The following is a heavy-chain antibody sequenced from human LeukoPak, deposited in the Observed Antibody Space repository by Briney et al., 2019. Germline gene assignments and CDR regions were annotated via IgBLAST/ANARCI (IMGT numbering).Heavy chain of an antibody. CDR1: GGSISSGGYY. CDR3: ARDRAVYVAGMDV. CDR2: IYYSGST. D-gene: IGHD2-8*01. J-gene: IGHJ6*02. V-gene: IGHV4-31*03. Sequence: PSETLSLTCTVSGGSISSGGYYWSWIRQHPGKGLEWIGYIYYSGSTCYNPSLKSRVTISVDTSKNQFSLKLSSVTAADTAVYYCARDRAVYVAGMDVWGQGTTVTVSS.